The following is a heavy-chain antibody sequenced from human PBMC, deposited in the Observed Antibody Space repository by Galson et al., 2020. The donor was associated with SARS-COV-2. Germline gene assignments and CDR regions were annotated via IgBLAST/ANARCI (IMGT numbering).Heavy chain of an antibody. CDR2: ISGSAGAI. D-gene: IGHD1-26*01. J-gene: IGHJ4*02. Sequence: GESLKISCAASGFTFSDYAMTWVRQTPGKGLEWPSSISGSAGAIYYADSVKGRFTISRDNSKNMVYLQMDSLRAEDSALYYCGKVLMKRVVGSIDDWGQGTLVSVSS. CDR1: GFTFSDYA. V-gene: IGHV3-23*01. CDR3: GKVLMKRVVGSIDD.